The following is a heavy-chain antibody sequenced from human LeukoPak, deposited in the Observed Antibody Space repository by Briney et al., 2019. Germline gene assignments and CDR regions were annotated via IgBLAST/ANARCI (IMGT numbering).Heavy chain of an antibody. CDR3: ARAVNYYDPSGLFDS. D-gene: IGHD3-22*01. Sequence: GRSLRLSCAASGFTFSNYGMHWVRQAPGKGLEWVAVIWNDASRQYYADSVKGRITVSRDNSNNMVYLQVNTLRVEDTAVYYCARAVNYYDPSGLFDSWGQGTLVIVSS. J-gene: IGHJ4*02. CDR1: GFTFSNYG. V-gene: IGHV3-33*01. CDR2: IWNDASRQ.